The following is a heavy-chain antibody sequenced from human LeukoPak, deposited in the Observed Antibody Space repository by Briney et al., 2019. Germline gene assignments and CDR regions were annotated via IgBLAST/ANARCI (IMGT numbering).Heavy chain of an antibody. D-gene: IGHD1-20*01. CDR1: GFTFSDYY. CDR3: AKDNFPKQGYFDY. Sequence: GGSLRLSCAAAGFTFSDYYMSWIRQAPGRGLEWVSYISGSGSTIYYADSVKGRFTISRDNSKNTLYLQMNSLRAEDTAVYYCAKDNFPKQGYFDYWGQGTLVTVSS. J-gene: IGHJ4*02. CDR2: ISGSGSTI. V-gene: IGHV3-11*04.